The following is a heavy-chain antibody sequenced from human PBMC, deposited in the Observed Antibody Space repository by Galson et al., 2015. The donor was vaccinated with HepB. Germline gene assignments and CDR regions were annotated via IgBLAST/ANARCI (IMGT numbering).Heavy chain of an antibody. D-gene: IGHD3-16*01. CDR2: INPARGDT. V-gene: IGHV1-2*02. Sequence: SVKVSCKASGYTFTDYHLHWVRQAPGQGLEWMGWINPARGDTKYAQKLQGRVTMTRDTSINSAYMELSSLKSDDTAVYYCATRLRPFSDAFDIWGQGTMVTVSS. CDR3: ATRLRPFSDAFDI. CDR1: GYTFTDYH. J-gene: IGHJ3*02.